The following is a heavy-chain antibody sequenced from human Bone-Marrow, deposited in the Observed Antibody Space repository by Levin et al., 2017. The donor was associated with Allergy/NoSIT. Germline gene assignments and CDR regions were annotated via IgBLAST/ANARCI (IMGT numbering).Heavy chain of an antibody. CDR3: ARLSSSGWTPVHRGAFDI. Sequence: SETLSLTCTVSGGSISSYYWSWIRQPPGKGLEWIGYIYYSGSTNYNPSLKSRVTISVDTSKNQFSLKLSSVTAADTAVYYCARLSSSGWTPVHRGAFDIWGQGTMVTVSS. D-gene: IGHD6-19*01. J-gene: IGHJ3*02. V-gene: IGHV4-59*08. CDR2: IYYSGST. CDR1: GGSISSYY.